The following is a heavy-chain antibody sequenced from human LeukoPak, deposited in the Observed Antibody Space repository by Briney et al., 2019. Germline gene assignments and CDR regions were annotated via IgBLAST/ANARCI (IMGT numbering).Heavy chain of an antibody. CDR2: INDSGRI. D-gene: IGHD6-6*01. CDR1: GGSFSGYY. CDR3: ARGLSGQQLVWPLAYFDS. Sequence: SETLSLTCAVYGGSFSGYYWTWIRQPPGKGLEWIGEINDSGRINYKPSLRSRITMSLDTSKNQFSLTLSSVTAADTAVYYCARGLSGQQLVWPLAYFDSWGQGTLVTVSS. J-gene: IGHJ4*02. V-gene: IGHV4-34*01.